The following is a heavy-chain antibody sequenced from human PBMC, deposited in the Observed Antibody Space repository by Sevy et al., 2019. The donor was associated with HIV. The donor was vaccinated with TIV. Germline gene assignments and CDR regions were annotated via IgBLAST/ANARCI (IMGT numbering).Heavy chain of an antibody. D-gene: IGHD3-22*01. J-gene: IGHJ4*02. V-gene: IGHV1-24*01. CDR3: ATTKDYYDSSGSPFDY. CDR1: GYTLTQLS. Sequence: ASVKVSCKVSGYTLTQLSMHWVRPAPRKGLEWMGSFDPEDGETLYAQKFQGRVTMTEDTSTNTAYMELSSLRSQDTAVYYCATTKDYYDSSGSPFDYWGQVTLVTVSS. CDR2: FDPEDGET.